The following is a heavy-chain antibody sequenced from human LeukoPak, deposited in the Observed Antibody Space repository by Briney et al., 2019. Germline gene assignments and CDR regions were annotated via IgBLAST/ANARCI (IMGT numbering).Heavy chain of an antibody. CDR1: GFTLEDFG. CDR2: SSTSGSIT. Sequence: GGSLRLSCEASGFTLEDFGMSWIRQAPGKGLQWLAYSSTSGSITYYADSVKGRFTISRDNAKNTLYLQMNSLRAEDTAVYYCAREPTNYGSGSYYSDWGQGTLVTVSS. CDR3: AREPTNYGSGSYYSD. J-gene: IGHJ4*02. V-gene: IGHV3-11*04. D-gene: IGHD3-10*01.